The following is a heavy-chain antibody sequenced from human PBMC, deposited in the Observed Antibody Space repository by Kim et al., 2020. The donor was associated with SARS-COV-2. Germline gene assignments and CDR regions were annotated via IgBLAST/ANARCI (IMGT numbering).Heavy chain of an antibody. CDR2: IIPIFGTA. D-gene: IGHD4-17*01. CDR3: ARKTTVVKFYYYYYGMDV. V-gene: IGHV1-69*13. CDR1: GGTFSSYA. J-gene: IGHJ6*02. Sequence: SVKVSCKASGGTFSSYAISWVRQAPGQGLEWMGGIIPIFGTANYAQKFQGRVTITADESTSTAYMELSSLRSEDTAVYYCARKTTVVKFYYYYYGMDVWGQGTTVTVSS.